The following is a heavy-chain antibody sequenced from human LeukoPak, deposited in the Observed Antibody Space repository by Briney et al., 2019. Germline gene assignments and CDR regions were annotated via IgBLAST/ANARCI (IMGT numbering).Heavy chain of an antibody. Sequence: GGSLRLSCAASGFTFDDYAMHWVRQAPGRGLEWVSGISWNSGDIGYADSVKGRFTISRDNAKNSLYLQMNSLRTEDTALYYCAKVRGYRYGPFDYWGQGTLVTVSS. J-gene: IGHJ4*02. CDR3: AKVRGYRYGPFDY. CDR1: GFTFDDYA. D-gene: IGHD5-18*01. V-gene: IGHV3-9*01. CDR2: ISWNSGDI.